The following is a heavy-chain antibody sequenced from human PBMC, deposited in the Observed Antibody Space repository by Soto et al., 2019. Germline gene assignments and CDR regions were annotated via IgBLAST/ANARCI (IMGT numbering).Heavy chain of an antibody. Sequence: QVQLVESGGGVVQPGRSLRLSCAASGFTFSSYGMHWVRQAPGKGLEWVAVISYDGSNKYYADSVKGRFTISRDNSKNTLYLQMNILRAEDTAVYYGAKGGAFDIWGQGTMVTVSS. D-gene: IGHD3-16*01. V-gene: IGHV3-30*18. CDR3: AKGGAFDI. J-gene: IGHJ3*02. CDR2: ISYDGSNK. CDR1: GFTFSSYG.